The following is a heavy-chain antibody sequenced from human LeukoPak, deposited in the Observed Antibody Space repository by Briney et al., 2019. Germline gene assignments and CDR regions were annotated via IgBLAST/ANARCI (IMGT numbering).Heavy chain of an antibody. Sequence: GGSLRLSCTASGFTFSHYLMSWVRQAPGKGLQWVADIKQDESEKYYVDSVKGRFTISRDNAKNSMYLQMNSLRAEDTAVYYCARDRYCSGSSCPHFDYWGQGTLVTVSS. CDR3: ARDRYCSGSSCPHFDY. CDR2: IKQDESEK. CDR1: GFTFSHYL. V-gene: IGHV3-7*01. D-gene: IGHD2-15*01. J-gene: IGHJ4*02.